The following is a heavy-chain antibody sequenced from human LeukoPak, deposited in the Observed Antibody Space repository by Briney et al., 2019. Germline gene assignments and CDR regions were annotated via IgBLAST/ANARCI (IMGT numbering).Heavy chain of an antibody. D-gene: IGHD2-21*02. J-gene: IGHJ4*02. CDR1: GGSFSDYY. CDR3: VGTAIPDLVHLY. Sequence: SETLSLNCAVYGGSFSDYYWSWVRQPPGKGLEWIGEINHSGSTNYNPSLKSRVTISVDTSKNQFSLKLSSVTAADTAVYYCVGTAIPDLVHLYWGQGTLVTVSS. CDR2: INHSGST. V-gene: IGHV4-34*01.